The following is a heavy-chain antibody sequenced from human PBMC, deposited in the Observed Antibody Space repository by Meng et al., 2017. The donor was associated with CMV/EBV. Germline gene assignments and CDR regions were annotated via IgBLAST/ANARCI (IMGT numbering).Heavy chain of an antibody. CDR1: GFTFSSYS. Sequence: GESLKISCAASGFTFSSYSMNWVRQAPGKGLEWVSSISSSSYIYYADSVKGRFTISRDNAKNSLYLQMNSLRAEDTAVYYCARDPHPYDFWSGYYNPFYYYGMDVWGQGTTVTVSS. J-gene: IGHJ6*02. CDR2: ISSSSYI. V-gene: IGHV3-21*01. D-gene: IGHD3-3*01. CDR3: ARDPHPYDFWSGYYNPFYYYGMDV.